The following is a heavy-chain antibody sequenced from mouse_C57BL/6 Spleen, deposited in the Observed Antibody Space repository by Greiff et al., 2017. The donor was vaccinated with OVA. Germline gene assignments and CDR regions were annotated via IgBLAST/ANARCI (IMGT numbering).Heavy chain of an antibody. Sequence: EVMLVESGGGLVKPGGSLKLSCAASGFTFSSYAMSWVRQTPEKRLEWVATISDGGSYTYYPDNVKGRFTISRDNAKNNLYLQMSHLKSEDTAMYYCASPLTGTGSMDYWGQGTSVTVSS. J-gene: IGHJ4*01. CDR2: ISDGGSYT. CDR3: ASPLTGTGSMDY. CDR1: GFTFSSYA. D-gene: IGHD4-1*01. V-gene: IGHV5-4*03.